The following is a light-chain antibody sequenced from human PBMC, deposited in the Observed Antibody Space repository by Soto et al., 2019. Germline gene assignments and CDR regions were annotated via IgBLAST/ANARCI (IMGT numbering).Light chain of an antibody. Sequence: QSALTQPRSVSGSPGQSVTISCTGTSSDVGGYNYVSWYQQHPGKAPQLMIYDVSKRPSGVPDRFSGSKSGNTASLTISGLQAEDEADYYCCSYAVSYAFPVVFGGGTKVTVL. CDR3: CSYAVSYAFPVV. J-gene: IGLJ2*01. CDR1: SSDVGGYNY. CDR2: DVS. V-gene: IGLV2-11*01.